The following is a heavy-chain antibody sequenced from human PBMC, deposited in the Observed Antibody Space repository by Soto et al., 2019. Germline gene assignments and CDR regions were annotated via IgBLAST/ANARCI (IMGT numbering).Heavy chain of an antibody. CDR1: GYHFTSYW. J-gene: IGHJ6*02. Sequence: GDPQRIWCRWSGYHFTSYWIGLVRPLPGKGLEWMGIIYPGDSDTRYSPSFQGQVTISADKSISTAYLQWSSLKASDTAMYYCAREIGGYWYYYGMDVWGQGNKVTVS. V-gene: IGHV5-51*01. CDR2: IYPGDSDT. D-gene: IGHD3-22*01. CDR3: AREIGGYWYYYGMDV.